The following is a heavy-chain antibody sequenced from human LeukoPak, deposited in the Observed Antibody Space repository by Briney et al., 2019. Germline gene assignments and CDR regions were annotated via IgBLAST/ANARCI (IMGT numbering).Heavy chain of an antibody. CDR1: GGSISSSTYY. V-gene: IGHV4-39*07. CDR2: IYYSGST. CDR3: ARGIDY. J-gene: IGHJ4*02. Sequence: PSETLSLTCTVSGGSISSSTYYWGWIRQPPEKGLEWIGKIYYSGSTYYNPSLKSRVTMSVDTSKNQFSLNLSSVTAADTAVYYCARGIDYWGQGTLVTVSS.